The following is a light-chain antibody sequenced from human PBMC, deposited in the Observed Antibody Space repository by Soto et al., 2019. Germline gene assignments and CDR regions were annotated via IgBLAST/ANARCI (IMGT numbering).Light chain of an antibody. CDR1: RSVLYSSNNKNY. J-gene: IGKJ4*01. V-gene: IGKV4-1*01. CDR3: HHYYSTPLT. Sequence: DIVMTQSPDSLAVSLGARATINCKSSRSVLYSSNNKNYLAWYQQKPGQPPKRLIYWASTRESGVPDRFSGSGSGTDFTLTISSLQAEDLAVYYCHHYYSTPLTFGGGTKVEIK. CDR2: WAS.